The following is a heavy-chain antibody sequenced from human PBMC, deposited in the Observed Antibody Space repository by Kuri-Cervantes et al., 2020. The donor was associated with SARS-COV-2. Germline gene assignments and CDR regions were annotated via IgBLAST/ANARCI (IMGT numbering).Heavy chain of an antibody. D-gene: IGHD3-3*01. Sequence: GESLKISCAASGFTFSSYAMSWVRQAPGKGLEWVSAISGSGGSTYYADSVKGRFTISRDNSKNTLYLQMNILRAEDTAVYYCAKIFSPGDYWGQGTLVTVSS. CDR1: GFTFSSYA. V-gene: IGHV3-23*01. J-gene: IGHJ4*02. CDR2: ISGSGGST. CDR3: AKIFSPGDY.